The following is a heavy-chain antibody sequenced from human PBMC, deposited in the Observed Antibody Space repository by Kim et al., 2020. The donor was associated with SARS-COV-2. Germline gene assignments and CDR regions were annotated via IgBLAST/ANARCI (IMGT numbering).Heavy chain of an antibody. CDR2: ISSNGDNT. J-gene: IGHJ6*02. D-gene: IGHD2-15*01. V-gene: IGHV3-64*01. Sequence: GGSQRLSCAASGFTFNIYAMHWVRQAPGKGLECVSVISSNGDNTYYANSVQGRFTISRDNSKNTMYLQMGSLRADDMAVYYCARGRGRWYHYDMDVWGQGTTVTVSS. CDR3: ARGRGRWYHYDMDV. CDR1: GFTFNIYA.